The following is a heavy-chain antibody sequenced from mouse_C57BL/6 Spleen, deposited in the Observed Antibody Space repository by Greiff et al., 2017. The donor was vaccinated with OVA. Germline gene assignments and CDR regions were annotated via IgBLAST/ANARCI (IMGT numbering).Heavy chain of an antibody. CDR2: INPSSGYT. CDR3: ARGLYYGSSAMDY. V-gene: IGHV1-4*01. CDR1: GYTFTSYT. J-gene: IGHJ4*01. Sequence: VQLQQSGADLARPGASVKMSCKASGYTFTSYTMHWVKQRPGQGLEWIGYINPSSGYTKYNQKFKDKATLTADKSSSTAYMQLSSLTSEGSAVYYSARGLYYGSSAMDYWGQGTSVTVSS. D-gene: IGHD1-1*01.